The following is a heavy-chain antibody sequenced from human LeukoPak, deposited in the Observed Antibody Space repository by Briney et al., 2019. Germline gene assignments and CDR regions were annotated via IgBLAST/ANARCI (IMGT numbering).Heavy chain of an antibody. V-gene: IGHV3-21*01. Sequence: GGSLRLSCATSGFTFNNYNMNWVRQTPGRALEWVSSITSSGTYIFYADSVKGRFTISRDNAKNSLYLQMNSLGPEDTAVYYCARDPYSGNYGNYYYYYMDVWGKGTTVTISS. CDR2: ITSSGTYI. D-gene: IGHD1-26*01. CDR1: GFTFNNYN. CDR3: ARDPYSGNYGNYYYYYMDV. J-gene: IGHJ6*03.